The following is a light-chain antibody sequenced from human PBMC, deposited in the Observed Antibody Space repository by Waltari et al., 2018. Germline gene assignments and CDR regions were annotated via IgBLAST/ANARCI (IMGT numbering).Light chain of an antibody. CDR3: QQYNSFWT. CDR2: DAS. V-gene: IGKV1-5*01. J-gene: IGKJ1*01. Sequence: DIQMTQSPSTLSASVGDRVTITCRACQSINNWLAWFQQKPGKAPKLLIYDASSLESGVPSRFSGSGSGTEFTLTISSLQPDDFATYYCQQYNSFWTFGQGTKVEIK. CDR1: QSINNW.